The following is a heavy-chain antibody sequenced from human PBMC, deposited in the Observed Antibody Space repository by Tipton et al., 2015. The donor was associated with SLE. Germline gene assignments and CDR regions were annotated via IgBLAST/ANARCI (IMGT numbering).Heavy chain of an antibody. CDR2: MYHSGST. D-gene: IGHD4-17*01. CDR3: ARHRDSTVTSDFDY. Sequence: TLFLTCAVSGYSISSGYYWGWIRQPPGKGLEWIGSMYHSGSTYYNPSLKSRVTISVDTSKNQFSLKVSSVTAADTAFYYCARHRDSTVTSDFDYWGQGTLVTVSS. CDR1: GYSISSGYY. V-gene: IGHV4-38-2*01. J-gene: IGHJ4*02.